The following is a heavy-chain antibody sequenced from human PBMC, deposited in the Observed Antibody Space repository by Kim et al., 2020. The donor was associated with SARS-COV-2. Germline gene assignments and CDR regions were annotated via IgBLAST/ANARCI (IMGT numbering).Heavy chain of an antibody. D-gene: IGHD1-26*01. Sequence: YADSVKGRFTISRDNAKNSLYLQMNSLRAEDTAVYYCARHSGSYTNWFDPWGQGTLVTVSS. J-gene: IGHJ5*02. CDR3: ARHSGSYTNWFDP. V-gene: IGHV3-21*01.